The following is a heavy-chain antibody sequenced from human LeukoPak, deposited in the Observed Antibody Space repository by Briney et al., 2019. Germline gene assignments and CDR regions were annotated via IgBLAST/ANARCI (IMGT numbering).Heavy chain of an antibody. V-gene: IGHV1-2*02. Sequence: ASVKVSCKASGYTFTGYYMHWVRQAPGQGLEWMGWINPNSGGTNYAQTFQGRVTMTRDTSISTAYMELSRLRSDDTAVYYCARGMATGNTGFDYWGQGTLVTVSS. J-gene: IGHJ4*02. CDR3: ARGMATGNTGFDY. D-gene: IGHD5-24*01. CDR1: GYTFTGYY. CDR2: INPNSGGT.